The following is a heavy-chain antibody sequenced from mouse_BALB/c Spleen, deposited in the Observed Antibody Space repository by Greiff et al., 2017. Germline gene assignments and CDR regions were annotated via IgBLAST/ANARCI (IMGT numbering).Heavy chain of an antibody. CDR2: IYPGNVNT. J-gene: IGHJ4*01. CDR3: AGDYGSSDAMDD. V-gene: IGHV1S56*01. D-gene: IGHD1-1*01. CDR1: GYTFTSYY. Sequence: VQLVESGPELVKPGASVRISCKASGYTFTSYYIHWVKQRPGQGLEWIGWIYPGNVNTKYNEKFKGKATLTADKSSSTAYMQLSSLTSEDSAVYFCAGDYGSSDAMDDWGQGTSVTVSS.